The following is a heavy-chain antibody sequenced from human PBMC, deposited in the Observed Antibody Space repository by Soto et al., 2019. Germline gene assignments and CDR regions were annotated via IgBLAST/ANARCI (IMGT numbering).Heavy chain of an antibody. CDR1: GGTFSSYT. CDR3: AREEYYYGSGAFFDY. CDR2: IIPILGIA. Sequence: QVQLVQSGAEVKKPGSSVKVSCKAPGGTFSSYTISWVRQAPGQGLEWMGRIIPILGIANYAQKFQGRVKITADKSTSTAYMELSSLRSEDTAVYYCAREEYYYGSGAFFDYWGQGTLVTVSS. D-gene: IGHD3-10*01. V-gene: IGHV1-69*08. J-gene: IGHJ4*02.